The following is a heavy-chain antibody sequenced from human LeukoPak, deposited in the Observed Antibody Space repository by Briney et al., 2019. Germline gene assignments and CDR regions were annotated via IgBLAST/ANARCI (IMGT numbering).Heavy chain of an antibody. CDR2: ISSSSYI. CDR3: AHTDSYYFDSGMVS. D-gene: IGHD3-22*01. V-gene: IGHV3-21*04. J-gene: IGHJ5*02. CDR1: GFSFKKYG. Sequence: GGSLRLSCTVSGFSFKKYGTHWVRQAPGKGLEWVSSISSSSYIYYADSVKGRFTISRDNAKNSLYLQMNSLRAEDTAVYYCAHTDSYYFDSGMVSWGQGALVPVPS.